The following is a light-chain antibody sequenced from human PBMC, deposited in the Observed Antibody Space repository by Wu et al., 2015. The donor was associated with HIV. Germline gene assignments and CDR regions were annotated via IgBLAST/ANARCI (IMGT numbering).Light chain of an antibody. CDR1: QSVSSSY. J-gene: IGKJ2*01. CDR3: QQYGSSPPT. CDR2: GAS. Sequence: ETVLAQSPGTLSLSPGERATLSCRASQSVSSSYLAWYQQKPGQAPRLLIYGASNRATGTPDRFSGSGSGTDFTLTISKLEPEDFVVYFCQQYGSSPPTFGQGAKLEIK. V-gene: IGKV3-20*01.